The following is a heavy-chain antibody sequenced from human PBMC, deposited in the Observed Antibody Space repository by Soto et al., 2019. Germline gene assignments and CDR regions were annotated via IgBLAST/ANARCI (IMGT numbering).Heavy chain of an antibody. V-gene: IGHV6-1*01. CDR2: TYYRSRWYN. Sequence: SQTLSLTCAISGDSVSDNTAAWNWIRQSPSRGLEWLGRTYYRSRWYNDYAISVRSRIIINPDTSKNQFSLQLNSVTPEDTAVYYCARDRGIALTTFDFWGQGSLVTVSS. CDR3: ARDRGIALTTFDF. D-gene: IGHD4-17*01. CDR1: GDSVSDNTAA. J-gene: IGHJ4*02.